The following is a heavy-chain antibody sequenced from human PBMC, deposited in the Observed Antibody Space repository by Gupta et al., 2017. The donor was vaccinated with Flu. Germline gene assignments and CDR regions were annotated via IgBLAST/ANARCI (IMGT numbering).Heavy chain of an antibody. CDR2: ISGGGGST. Sequence: EVQLLESGGGLVQPGGSLRLSCEASGFTFSSYAMSWVRQAPGRVLEWVLDISGGGGSTYYADAVKGRLTIYRDNSKKTRYLKLKGMGAEDTALYYFAKHGAMATGFVDGGQGTIVTVFS. D-gene: IGHD5-18*01. V-gene: IGHV3-23*01. CDR1: GFTFSSYA. J-gene: IGHJ4*02. CDR3: AKHGAMATGFVD.